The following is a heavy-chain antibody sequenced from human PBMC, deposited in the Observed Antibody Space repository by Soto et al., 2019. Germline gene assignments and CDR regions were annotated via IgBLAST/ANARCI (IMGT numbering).Heavy chain of an antibody. V-gene: IGHV3-7*05. CDR3: AKDDNYCAGGICYDVFDI. D-gene: IGHD2-8*02. CDR2: IKRDGSET. J-gene: IGHJ3*02. CDR1: GFTFSNYW. Sequence: EVQLVESGGGLVQSGGSLRLSCVASGFTFSNYWMTWVRQAPGKGLECVANIKRDGSETYLVDSVRGRFTISRDNAKNSLYLQMNSLRAEDTAVYYCAKDDNYCAGGICYDVFDIWGQGTMVTVSS.